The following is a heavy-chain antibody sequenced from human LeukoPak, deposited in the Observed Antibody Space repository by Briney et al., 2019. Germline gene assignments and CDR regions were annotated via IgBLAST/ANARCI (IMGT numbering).Heavy chain of an antibody. Sequence: PGGSLRLSCAASGFTFSSYGMSWVRQAPGKGLEWVSGISDSGGSTYYADSVKGRFTISRDNSKNTLYLQMNSLRAEDTAVYYCARDRWELLSNSYHYCGLDVWGQGTTVTVSS. CDR2: ISDSGGST. V-gene: IGHV3-23*01. D-gene: IGHD2-15*01. J-gene: IGHJ6*02. CDR1: GFTFSSYG. CDR3: ARDRWELLSNSYHYCGLDV.